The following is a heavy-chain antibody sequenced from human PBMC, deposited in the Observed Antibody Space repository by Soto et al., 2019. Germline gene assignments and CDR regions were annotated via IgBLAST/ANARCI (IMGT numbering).Heavy chain of an antibody. CDR1: GYTLTELS. CDR2: FDPEDGET. J-gene: IGHJ4*02. D-gene: IGHD1-26*01. CDR3: ETNLSGTERYFDY. V-gene: IGHV1-24*01. Sequence: QVQLVQSGAEVKKPGASVKVSCKVSGYTLTELSMHWVRQAPGKGLEWMGGFDPEDGETIYAKKFQGRVTMNEDTSTDTAYMELSRLRSEDTAVYYCETNLSGTERYFDYWGQGTLVTVSS.